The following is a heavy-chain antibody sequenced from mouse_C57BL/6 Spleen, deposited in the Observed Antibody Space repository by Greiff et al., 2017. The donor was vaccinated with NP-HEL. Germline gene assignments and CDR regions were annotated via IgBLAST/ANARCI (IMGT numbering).Heavy chain of an antibody. V-gene: IGHV1-55*01. CDR3: ARSFYYGSSYPAWFAY. CDR2: IYPGSGST. J-gene: IGHJ3*01. D-gene: IGHD1-1*01. Sequence: QVQLQQPGAEPVKPGASVKMSCKASGYTFTSYWITWVKQRPGQGLEWIGDIYPGSGSTNYNEKLKSKATLTVDTSSSTAYMQLSSLTSEDSAVYYCARSFYYGSSYPAWFAYWGQGTLVTVSA. CDR1: GYTFTSYW.